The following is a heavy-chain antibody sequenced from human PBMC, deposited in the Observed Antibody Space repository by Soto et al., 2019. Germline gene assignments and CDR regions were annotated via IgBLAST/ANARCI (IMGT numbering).Heavy chain of an antibody. CDR3: ARDRGYSYGYAHAFDI. V-gene: IGHV4-31*03. Sequence: SETLSLTCTVSGGSISSGGYYWSWIRQHPGKGLEWIGYIYYSGSTYYNPSLKSRVTISVETSKNQFSLKLSSVTAADTAVYYCARDRGYSYGYAHAFDIWGQGTMVTVSS. CDR2: IYYSGST. CDR1: GGSISSGGYY. D-gene: IGHD5-18*01. J-gene: IGHJ3*02.